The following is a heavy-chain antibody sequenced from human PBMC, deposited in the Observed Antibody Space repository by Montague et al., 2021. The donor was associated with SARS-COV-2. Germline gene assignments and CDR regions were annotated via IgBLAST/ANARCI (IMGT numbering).Heavy chain of an antibody. CDR3: ARVGIVVVPAAIVTLSYYYYMDV. Sequence: TLSLTCTVSGGSISSGGYYWSWIRQHPGKGLEWIGYIYYSGSTYYNPSLKSRVTISVDTSKNQFSLKLGSVTAADTAVYHCARVGIVVVPAAIVTLSYYYYMDVWGKGTTVTVSS. V-gene: IGHV4-31*03. J-gene: IGHJ6*03. CDR1: GGSISSGGYY. D-gene: IGHD2-2*02. CDR2: IYYSGST.